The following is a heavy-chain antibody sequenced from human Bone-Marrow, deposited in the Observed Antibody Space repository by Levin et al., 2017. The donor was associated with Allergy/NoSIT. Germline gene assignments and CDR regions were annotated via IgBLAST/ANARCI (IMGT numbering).Heavy chain of an antibody. CDR3: ARRRYGPIDY. J-gene: IGHJ4*02. CDR1: GYNFGDYW. CDR2: IYGDDSDT. D-gene: IGHD4/OR15-4a*01. V-gene: IGHV5-51*01. Sequence: GGSLRLSCKASGYNFGDYWIGWVRQMPGKGLEWMGIIYGDDSDTIYSPAFQGQVTISADKSITTAYLQWSNLKASDTAMYYCARRRYGPIDYWGQGTMVTVSS.